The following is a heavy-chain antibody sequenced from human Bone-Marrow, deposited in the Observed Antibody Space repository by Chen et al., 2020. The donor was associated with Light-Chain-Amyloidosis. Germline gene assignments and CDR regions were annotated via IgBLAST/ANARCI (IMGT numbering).Heavy chain of an antibody. CDR2: ISYDGSNK. J-gene: IGHJ6*02. Sequence: QVQLVESGGGVVQPGRSLRLSCAASGFTFSSYAMHWVRQAPGKGLEWVAVISYDGSNKYYADSVKGRFTISRDNSKNTLYLQMNSLRAEDTAVYYCARDWASVVVTAWDYYGMDVWGQGTTVTVSS. CDR1: GFTFSSYA. CDR3: ARDWASVVVTAWDYYGMDV. V-gene: IGHV3-30-3*01. D-gene: IGHD2-21*02.